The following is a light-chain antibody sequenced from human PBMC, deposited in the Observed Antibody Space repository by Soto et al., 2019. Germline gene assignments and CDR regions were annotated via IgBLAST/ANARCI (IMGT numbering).Light chain of an antibody. CDR3: NSYTTTSNYV. Sequence: QSALTQPASVSGSPGQSITISCTGTSSDVGSYNYVSWYQLHPGKAPKLMIYEVSNRPSGVSDRFSGSKSGNTASLTISGLQPEDEADYYCNSYTTTSNYVFGTGTKVTVL. CDR2: EVS. CDR1: SSDVGSYNY. V-gene: IGLV2-14*01. J-gene: IGLJ1*01.